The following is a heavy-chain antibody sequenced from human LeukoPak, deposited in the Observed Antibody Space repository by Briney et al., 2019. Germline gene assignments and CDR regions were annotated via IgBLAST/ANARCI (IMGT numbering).Heavy chain of an antibody. D-gene: IGHD4-23*01. CDR3: AKDPTLLVGGNSGGEDY. CDR1: GFTFSSYA. J-gene: IGHJ4*02. Sequence: PGGSLRLSCAASGFTFSSYAMSWVRQAPGKGLEWVSAISGSGGSTYYADSVKGRFTISRDNSKNTLYLQMNSLRAEDTAVYYCAKDPTLLVGGNSGGEDYWGRGTLVTVSS. V-gene: IGHV3-23*01. CDR2: ISGSGGST.